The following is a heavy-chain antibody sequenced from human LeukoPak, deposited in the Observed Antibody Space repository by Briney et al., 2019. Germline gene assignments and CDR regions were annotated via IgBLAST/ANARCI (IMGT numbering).Heavy chain of an antibody. Sequence: GEALKISCTGSGYSFTSYWIGWVRQMPGKGLEWMGIIYPGDSDTRYSPSFQGQVTISADKSISTAYLQWSSLRASDTAMYYCARRVAGSYHDAFDIWGQGTMVTVSS. CDR2: IYPGDSDT. CDR1: GYSFTSYW. D-gene: IGHD1-26*01. V-gene: IGHV5-51*01. CDR3: ARRVAGSYHDAFDI. J-gene: IGHJ3*02.